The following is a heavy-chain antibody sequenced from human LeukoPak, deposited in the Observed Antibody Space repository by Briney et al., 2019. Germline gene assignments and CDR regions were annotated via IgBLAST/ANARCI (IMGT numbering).Heavy chain of an antibody. Sequence: GRSLRLSCAASGFTFSSYAMHRVRQAPGKGLEWVAVISYDGSNKYYADSVKGRFTISRDNSKNTLYLQMNSLRAEDTAVYYCARESKPGSYRYFYYFDYWGQGTLVTVSS. J-gene: IGHJ4*02. V-gene: IGHV3-30-3*01. CDR2: ISYDGSNK. CDR3: ARESKPGSYRYFYYFDY. D-gene: IGHD1-26*01. CDR1: GFTFSSYA.